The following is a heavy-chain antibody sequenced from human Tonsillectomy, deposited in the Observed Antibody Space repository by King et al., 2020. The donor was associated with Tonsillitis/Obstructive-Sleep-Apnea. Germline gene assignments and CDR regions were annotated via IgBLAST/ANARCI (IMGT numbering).Heavy chain of an antibody. CDR2: IYPGDSDT. CDR3: ARHDLYSISSDY. Sequence: VQLVESGAEVKKPGESLKISCKGSGYSFTNYWIGWVRQMPGKGLEWMGIIYPGDSDTRYTPSFQGQVTISAAKSISTAYLQWSSLKASATAMYYCARHDLYSISSDYWGQGTLVTVSS. CDR1: GYSFTNYW. D-gene: IGHD6-6*01. V-gene: IGHV5-51*01. J-gene: IGHJ4*02.